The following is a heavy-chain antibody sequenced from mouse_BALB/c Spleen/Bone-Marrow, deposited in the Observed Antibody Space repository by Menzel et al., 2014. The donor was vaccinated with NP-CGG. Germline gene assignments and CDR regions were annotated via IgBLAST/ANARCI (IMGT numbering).Heavy chain of an antibody. V-gene: IGHV14-3*02. CDR3: APYYYGSSLFAY. CDR1: GFNIKDTY. CDR2: IDPANGNT. D-gene: IGHD1-1*01. J-gene: IGHJ3*01. Sequence: EVQLKQSGAELVKPGASVKLSCTASGFNIKDTYMHWVKQRPEQGLEWIGRIDPANGNTKYDPKFQGKATITADTSSNTAYLQLSSLTSEDTAVYYCAPYYYGSSLFAYWGQGTLVTVSA.